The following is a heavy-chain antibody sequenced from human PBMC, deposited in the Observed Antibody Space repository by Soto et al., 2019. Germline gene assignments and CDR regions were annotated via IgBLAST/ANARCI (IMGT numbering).Heavy chain of an antibody. V-gene: IGHV3-30-3*01. J-gene: IGHJ4*02. Sequence: GGSLRLSCAASGFTFSSYAMHWVRQAPGKGLEWVAVISYDGSNKSYADSVKGRFTISRDNSKNTLYLQMNSLRAEDTAVYYCARYMVATISGPAYYFDYWGQGTLVTVSS. D-gene: IGHD5-12*01. CDR1: GFTFSSYA. CDR2: ISYDGSNK. CDR3: ARYMVATISGPAYYFDY.